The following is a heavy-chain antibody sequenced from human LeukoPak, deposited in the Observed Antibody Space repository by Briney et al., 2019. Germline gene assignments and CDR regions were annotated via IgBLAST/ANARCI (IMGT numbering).Heavy chain of an antibody. CDR1: GFTFSSYA. V-gene: IGHV3-23*01. CDR3: AKDQSYSSTWYRGMDV. CDR2: ISAGGGST. D-gene: IGHD6-13*01. Sequence: GGSLRLSCAASGFTFSSYAMNWVRQAPGKGPEWVSGISAGGGSTYYPDSVKGRFTISRDNSTHTLYLQMNSLRAEDTAVYYCAKDQSYSSTWYRGMDVWGQGTTVTVSS. J-gene: IGHJ6*02.